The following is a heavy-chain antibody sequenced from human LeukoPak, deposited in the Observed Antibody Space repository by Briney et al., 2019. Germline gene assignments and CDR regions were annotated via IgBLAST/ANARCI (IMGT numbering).Heavy chain of an antibody. CDR3: ATFEKIYYGYNFVPGT. CDR2: MNTNSGST. CDR1: GYTFTNHD. D-gene: IGHD4-17*01. Sequence: ASVKVSCKASGYTFTNHDLNCVRQATGQGLEWMGWMNTNSGSTGYAQKFQGRVIMTRDTSISTDYMELSSLTSEDTAVYYCATFEKIYYGYNFVPGTWGQGTVVTVSA. J-gene: IGHJ5*02. V-gene: IGHV1-8*01.